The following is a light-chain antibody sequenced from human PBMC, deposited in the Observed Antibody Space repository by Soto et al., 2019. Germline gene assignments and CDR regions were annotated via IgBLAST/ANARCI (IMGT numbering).Light chain of an antibody. Sequence: QSVLTQPPSASGTPGQRVTISCSGTRSDVGSNNVNWYQQIPGTAPKLLIYSNNRRPSGVPDRFSGSKSGTSASLAISGLQSEDEADYYCATCDDSLNGAVFGGGTQLTVL. CDR2: SNN. J-gene: IGLJ7*01. CDR3: ATCDDSLNGAV. V-gene: IGLV1-44*01. CDR1: RSDVGSNN.